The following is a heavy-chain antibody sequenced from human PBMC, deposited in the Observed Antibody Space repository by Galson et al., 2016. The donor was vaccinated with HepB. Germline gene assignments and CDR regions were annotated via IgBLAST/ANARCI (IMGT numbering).Heavy chain of an antibody. V-gene: IGHV3-74*01. D-gene: IGHD3-16*02. J-gene: IGHJ4*02. CDR3: AKEDPSNVWGSYRYLNYFDY. CDR2: INSDGTTT. Sequence: SLRLSCAASGFDFSNAWMHWVRQAPGKGLVWVSHINSDGTTTTYADSVRGRFTISRDNAENTVYLQMNSLRAEDTAVYYCAKEDPSNVWGSYRYLNYFDYWGQGTLITVSS. CDR1: GFDFSNAW.